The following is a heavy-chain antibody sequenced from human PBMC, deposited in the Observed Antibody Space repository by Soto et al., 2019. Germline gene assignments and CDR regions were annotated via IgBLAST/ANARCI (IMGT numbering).Heavy chain of an antibody. V-gene: IGHV4-4*02. D-gene: IGHD3-9*01. Sequence: QVQLQESGPGLVKPSGTLSLTCAVSGGSISNNNWWSWVRQPPGKGLEWIGEVYHSGSTNYNSSLKGRVTISIDKSKNKFSLKLTSVTAADTAVYYCARVLLDYYNGMDVWGQGTTVTVSS. CDR1: GGSISNNNW. CDR2: VYHSGST. J-gene: IGHJ6*02. CDR3: ARVLLDYYNGMDV.